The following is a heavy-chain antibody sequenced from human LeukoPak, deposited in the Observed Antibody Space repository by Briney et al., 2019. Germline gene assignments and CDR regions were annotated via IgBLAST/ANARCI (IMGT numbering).Heavy chain of an antibody. Sequence: GRSLRLSCAASGFTFDEFAMHWVRQAPGKGLEWVSGISWNSGSIGYADSVKGRFTISRDNAKNSLYLQMNSLRAEDTALYYCAKDIGGLLRPPYYDILTGYYTDWGQGTLVTVSS. J-gene: IGHJ4*02. CDR1: GFTFDEFA. CDR2: ISWNSGSI. D-gene: IGHD3-9*01. CDR3: AKDIGGLLRPPYYDILTGYYTD. V-gene: IGHV3-9*01.